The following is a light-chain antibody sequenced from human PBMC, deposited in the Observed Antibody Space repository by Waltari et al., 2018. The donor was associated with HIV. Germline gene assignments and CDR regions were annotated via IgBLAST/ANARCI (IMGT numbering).Light chain of an antibody. CDR1: SSNLGSTY. CDR2: ENH. V-gene: IGLV1-51*02. CDR3: GTWYSHLSVGT. Sequence: QSVLTQPPSVSAAPGQKVTISCSGTSSNLGSTYVSFYQQFPGTAPKLLIFENHKRPAGIADRCSCSKSGTSATLGIIGLQTGDEADYYCGTWYSHLSVGTFGGGTKLTVL. J-gene: IGLJ3*02.